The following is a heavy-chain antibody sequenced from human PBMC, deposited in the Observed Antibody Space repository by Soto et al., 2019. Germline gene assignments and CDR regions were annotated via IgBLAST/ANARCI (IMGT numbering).Heavy chain of an antibody. J-gene: IGHJ5*02. Sequence: EMQLLESGGGLVQPGGSLRLSCAASGFTFISYGMTWVRQAPGKGLEWVSGITTTGRNTYYAESVKGRFTISRDNSKNVAYLHTNSLRAEDTAVYYCARGAAAAGTDWFDAWGQGTLVIVSS. D-gene: IGHD6-13*01. V-gene: IGHV3-23*01. CDR2: ITTTGRNT. CDR3: ARGAAAAGTDWFDA. CDR1: GFTFISYG.